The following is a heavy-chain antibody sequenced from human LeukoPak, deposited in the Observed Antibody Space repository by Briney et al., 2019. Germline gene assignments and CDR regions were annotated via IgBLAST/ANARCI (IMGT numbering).Heavy chain of an antibody. J-gene: IGHJ6*02. CDR1: GGSFSGYY. V-gene: IGHV4-34*01. Sequence: PSETLSLTCAVYGGSFSGYYWSWIRQPPGKGLEWIGEINHSGSTNYNPSLKSRVTISVDTSKNQFSLKLSSVTAADTAVYYCARDVSDTVVVVAATHYCYGMDVWGQGTTVTVSS. D-gene: IGHD2-15*01. CDR2: INHSGST. CDR3: ARDVSDTVVVVAATHYCYGMDV.